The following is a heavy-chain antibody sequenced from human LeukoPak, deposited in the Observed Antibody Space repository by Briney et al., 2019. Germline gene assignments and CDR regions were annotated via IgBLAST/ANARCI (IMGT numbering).Heavy chain of an antibody. J-gene: IGHJ3*02. CDR3: ARVPERGYSYGDLMFSDI. D-gene: IGHD5-18*01. Sequence: GASVKVSCKASGYTFTSYGISWVRQAPGQGLEWMGWISAYNGNTNYAQKLQGRVTMTTDTSTSTAYMELRSLRSDDTAVYYCARVPERGYSYGDLMFSDIWGQGTMVTVSS. CDR1: GYTFTSYG. V-gene: IGHV1-18*01. CDR2: ISAYNGNT.